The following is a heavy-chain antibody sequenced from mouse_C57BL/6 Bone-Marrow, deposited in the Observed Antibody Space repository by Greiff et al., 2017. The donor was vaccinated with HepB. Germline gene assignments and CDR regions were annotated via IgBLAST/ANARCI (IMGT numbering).Heavy chain of an antibody. CDR3: ARRTGRNYYFDY. V-gene: IGHV1-82*01. J-gene: IGHJ2*01. D-gene: IGHD4-1*01. CDR1: GYAFSSSW. CDR2: IYPGDGDT. Sequence: VQLQESGPELVKPGASVKISCKASGYAFSSSWMNWVKQRPGKGLEWIGRIYPGDGDTNYNGKFKGKATLTADKSSSTAYMQLSSLTSEDSAVYFCARRTGRNYYFDYWGQGTTLTVSS.